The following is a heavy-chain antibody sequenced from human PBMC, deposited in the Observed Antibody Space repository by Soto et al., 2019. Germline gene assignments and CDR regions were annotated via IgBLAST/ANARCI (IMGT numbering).Heavy chain of an antibody. Sequence: PGESLKISCKGSGYSFTSYWIGWVRQMPGKGLEWMGIIYPGDSDTRYSPSFQGQVTISADKSIRTAYLQWSSLKASDTAMYYCARHDYFDGSASVIHAFDYWGQGTQVTVSS. J-gene: IGHJ4*02. CDR2: IYPGDSDT. D-gene: IGHD3-22*01. CDR1: GYSFTSYW. CDR3: ARHDYFDGSASVIHAFDY. V-gene: IGHV5-51*01.